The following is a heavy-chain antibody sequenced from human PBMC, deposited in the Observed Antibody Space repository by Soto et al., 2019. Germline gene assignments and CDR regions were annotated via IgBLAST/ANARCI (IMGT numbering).Heavy chain of an antibody. CDR2: ISGSGFKK. V-gene: IGHV3-23*01. J-gene: IGHJ5*02. D-gene: IGHD1-26*01. CDR3: AKNQGVELVPLATVDWFDP. Sequence: PGGSLRLSCAASGFIFENFGISWVRQAPGKGLEWISSISGSGFKKYYADSVKGRFTISRDNSKSTVYLELNNLSAEDTAVYHCAKNQGVELVPLATVDWFDPWGQGSVVTVYS. CDR1: GFIFENFG.